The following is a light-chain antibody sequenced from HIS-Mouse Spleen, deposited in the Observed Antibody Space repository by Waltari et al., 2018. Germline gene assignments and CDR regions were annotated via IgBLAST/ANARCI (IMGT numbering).Light chain of an antibody. CDR2: EVS. CDR3: SSYAGSNDYV. V-gene: IGLV2-8*01. CDR1: SSDVGGYNY. Sequence: QSALTQPPSASGSPGQSVTISCPGTSSDVGGYNYVSWYQQHPGKAPKLLIYEVSKRPSGFPDRFSGDKSGNTASLTVSGLQAEDEADYYCSSYAGSNDYVFGTGTKVTVL. J-gene: IGLJ1*01.